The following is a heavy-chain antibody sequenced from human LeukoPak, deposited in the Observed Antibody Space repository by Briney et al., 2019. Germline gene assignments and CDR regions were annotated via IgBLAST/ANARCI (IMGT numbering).Heavy chain of an antibody. D-gene: IGHD3-22*01. V-gene: IGHV3-74*01. CDR3: ARAGDYYDSRVGYYYYGMDV. CDR1: GFTFSSYW. CDR2: LNSGGSST. J-gene: IGHJ6*02. Sequence: PGGSLRLSCATSGFTFSSYWMHWVRQAPGKGLVCVSRLNSGGSSTSYADSVKGRFTISRDNAKNTLYLQMNSLRAEDTAVYYCARAGDYYDSRVGYYYYGMDVWGQGTTVTVSS.